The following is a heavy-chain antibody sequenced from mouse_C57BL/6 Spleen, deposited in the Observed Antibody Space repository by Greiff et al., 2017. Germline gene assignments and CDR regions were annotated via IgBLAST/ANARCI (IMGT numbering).Heavy chain of an antibody. CDR2: IWSGGST. V-gene: IGHV2-2*01. D-gene: IGHD4-1*01. CDR3: ASNWDVYAMDY. CDR1: GFSLTSYG. Sequence: QVQLKESGPGLVQPSQSLSITCTVSGFSLTSYGVHWVRQSPGKGLEWLGVIWSGGSTDYNAAFISRLSISKDNSKSQVFFKVNSLQADDTAIYYCASNWDVYAMDYWGQGTSVTVSS. J-gene: IGHJ4*01.